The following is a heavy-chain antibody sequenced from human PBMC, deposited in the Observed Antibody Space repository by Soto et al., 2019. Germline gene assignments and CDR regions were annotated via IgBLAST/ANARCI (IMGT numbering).Heavy chain of an antibody. Sequence: GASVKVSCKASGYTFTSYGISWVRQAPGQGLEWMGWISAYNGNTNYAQKLQGRVTMTTDTSTSTAYMELRSLRSDDTAVYYCARGQDGEYAAPYYDFWSGHHRGGPDAFDIWGQGTMVTVSS. CDR1: GYTFTSYG. CDR2: ISAYNGNT. J-gene: IGHJ3*02. D-gene: IGHD3-3*01. CDR3: ARGQDGEYAAPYYDFWSGHHRGGPDAFDI. V-gene: IGHV1-18*04.